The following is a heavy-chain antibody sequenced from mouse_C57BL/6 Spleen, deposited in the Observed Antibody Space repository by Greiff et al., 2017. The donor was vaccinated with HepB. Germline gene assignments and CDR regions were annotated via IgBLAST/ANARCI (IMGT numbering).Heavy chain of an antibody. CDR2: IYPSDSET. D-gene: IGHD3-1*01. J-gene: IGHJ2*01. CDR1: GYTFTSYW. CDR3: ARGHHFDY. V-gene: IGHV1-61*01. Sequence: VQLQQPGAELVRPGSSVKLSCKASGYTFTSYWMDWVKQRPGQGLEWIGNIYPSDSETHYNQKFKDKATLTVDKSSSTAYMQLSSLTSEDSAVYYCARGHHFDYWGQGTTLTVSS.